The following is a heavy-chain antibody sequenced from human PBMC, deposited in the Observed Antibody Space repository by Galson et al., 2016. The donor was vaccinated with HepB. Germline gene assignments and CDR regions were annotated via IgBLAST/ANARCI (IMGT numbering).Heavy chain of an antibody. CDR3: AKDLGDYVSGSYRYNWFDP. Sequence: SLRLSCAASGFTFSSYAMSWVRQAPGTGLEWVSAISGSGGSTYYADSVKGRFTISRDNSKNTLYLQMNSLRAEDTAVYYCAKDLGDYVSGSYRYNWFDPWGQGTLVTVSS. D-gene: IGHD3-16*02. CDR2: ISGSGGST. J-gene: IGHJ5*02. V-gene: IGHV3-23*01. CDR1: GFTFSSYA.